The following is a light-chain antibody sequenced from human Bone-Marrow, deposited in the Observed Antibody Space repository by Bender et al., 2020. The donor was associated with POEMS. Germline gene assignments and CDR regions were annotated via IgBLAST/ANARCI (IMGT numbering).Light chain of an antibody. V-gene: IGLV1-40*01. CDR2: GYN. J-gene: IGLJ3*02. CDR3: QSYDNSLGGWV. CDR1: SSNTGSGYD. Sequence: QSVLTQPPSVSGAPGQRVTISCTGSSSNTGSGYDINWYQHLPGTAPKLLIYGYNNRPSGVPYRFSGSKSGTSASLAITGLQAEDESDYYCQSYDNSLGGWVFGGGTKLTVL.